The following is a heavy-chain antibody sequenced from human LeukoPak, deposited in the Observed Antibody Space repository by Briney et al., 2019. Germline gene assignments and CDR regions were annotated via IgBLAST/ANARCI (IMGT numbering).Heavy chain of an antibody. V-gene: IGHV4-4*02. J-gene: IGHJ6*02. Sequence: PSGTQSLACAVSGGSISSSNWWSWVRQPPGKGLEWIGEIYHSGSTNYDPSLESRVTISVDKSQNQFSLKLSSVTAADTAVYYCARRGYYGSGSSYYAMDVWGQGTTVTASS. CDR2: IYHSGST. CDR1: GGSISSSNW. D-gene: IGHD3-10*01. CDR3: ARRGYYGSGSSYYAMDV.